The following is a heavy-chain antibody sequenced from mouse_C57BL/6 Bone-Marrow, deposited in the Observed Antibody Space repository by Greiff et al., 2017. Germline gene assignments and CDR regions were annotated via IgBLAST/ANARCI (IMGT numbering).Heavy chain of an antibody. CDR3: ARQRTCYSDWYFDV. V-gene: IGHV5-12*01. Sequence: EVKLVESGGGLVQPGGSLKLSCAASGFTFSDYYMYWVRQTPEKRLEWVAYISTGGGSTYYPDTVKGRFTISRDNAKNTLYLQMSRLKSEDTAMYYCARQRTCYSDWYFDVWGTGTTVTVSS. D-gene: IGHD2-12*01. J-gene: IGHJ1*03. CDR2: ISTGGGST. CDR1: GFTFSDYY.